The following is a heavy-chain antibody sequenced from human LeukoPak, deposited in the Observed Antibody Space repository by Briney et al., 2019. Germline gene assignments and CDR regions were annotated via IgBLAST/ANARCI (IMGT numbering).Heavy chain of an antibody. D-gene: IGHD1-26*01. CDR1: GYSMSSNYY. CDR2: IYHSGST. J-gene: IGHJ4*02. CDR3: VKSGSYYEAFDY. Sequence: PETLSLTCIVSGYSMSSNYYWGWIRQPPRKGLEWIGSIYHSGSTFYNPSLKSRLTISVDTSKNQFSLKLSSVTAADTAVYYCVKSGSYYEAFDYWGQGTLVPVSS. V-gene: IGHV4-38-2*02.